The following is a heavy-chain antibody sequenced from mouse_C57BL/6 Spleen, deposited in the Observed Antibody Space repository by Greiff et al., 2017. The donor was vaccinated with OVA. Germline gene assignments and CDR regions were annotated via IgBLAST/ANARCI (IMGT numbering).Heavy chain of an antibody. CDR3: AREGADGYYQYYYAMDY. D-gene: IGHD2-3*01. V-gene: IGHV1-22*01. Sequence: VQLQQSGPELVKPGASVKMSCKASGYTFTDYNMHWVKQSHGKSLEWIGYINPNNGGTSYNQKFKGKATLTVNKSSSTAYMELRSLTSEDSAVYYCAREGADGYYQYYYAMDYWGQGTSVTVSS. CDR1: GYTFTDYN. J-gene: IGHJ4*01. CDR2: INPNNGGT.